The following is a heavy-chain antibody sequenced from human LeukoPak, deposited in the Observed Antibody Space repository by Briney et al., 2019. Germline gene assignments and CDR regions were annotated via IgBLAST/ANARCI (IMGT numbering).Heavy chain of an antibody. CDR3: AELGITMIGGV. J-gene: IGHJ6*04. V-gene: IGHV3-48*03. Sequence: PGGSLRLSCAASGFTLSSYEMNWVRQAPGKGLEWVSYISSSGSTTYYADSVKGRFTISRDNDKNSLYLQINSLRAEDTAVYYCAELGITMIGGVWGKGTTVTISS. D-gene: IGHD3-10*02. CDR1: GFTLSSYE. CDR2: ISSSGSTT.